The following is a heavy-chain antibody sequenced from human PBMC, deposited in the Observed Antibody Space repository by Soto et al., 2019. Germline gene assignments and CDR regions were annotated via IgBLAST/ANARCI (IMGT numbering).Heavy chain of an antibody. D-gene: IGHD6-13*01. V-gene: IGHV3-23*01. CDR2: IGGGDGST. CDR1: GFTFINYA. Sequence: EVQLLESGGGLVQPGGTLRLSCAASGFTFINYAMSWVRHAPGKGLEWVSTIGGGDGSTYYADSVKGRFTISRDHSNSALDLQMDSLRVGDTAIDYCAKGILVKPPGTRHFDIWGQGTMVIVSS. CDR3: AKGILVKPPGTRHFDI. J-gene: IGHJ3*02.